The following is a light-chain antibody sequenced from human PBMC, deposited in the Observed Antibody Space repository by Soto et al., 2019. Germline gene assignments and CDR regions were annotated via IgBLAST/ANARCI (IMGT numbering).Light chain of an antibody. CDR3: MQGTHWPPFT. Sequence: DVVMTQSPLSLPVTLGQPASISCRSSQSLVYSDGNTFLSWFQQRPGQSPRRLIYKVSNRDSGVPDRFSGSGSGTDFTLKISRVEAEDVGVYYCMQGTHWPPFTVGPGTKVDI. CDR2: KVS. V-gene: IGKV2-30*01. J-gene: IGKJ3*01. CDR1: QSLVYSDGNTF.